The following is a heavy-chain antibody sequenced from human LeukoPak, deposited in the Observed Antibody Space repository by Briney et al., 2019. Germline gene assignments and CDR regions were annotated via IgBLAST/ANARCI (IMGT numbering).Heavy chain of an antibody. CDR1: GYTFTSYY. CDR3: ARDLRGDPAVPYNWFDP. CDR2: INPSGGST. D-gene: IGHD3-10*01. V-gene: IGHV1-46*01. Sequence: ASVKVSCKASGYTFTSYYMHWVRQAPGQGLEWMGIINPSGGSTSYAQKFQGRVTMTRDMSTSTVYMELSSLRSEDTAVYYCARDLRGDPAVPYNWFDPWGQGTLVTVSS. J-gene: IGHJ5*02.